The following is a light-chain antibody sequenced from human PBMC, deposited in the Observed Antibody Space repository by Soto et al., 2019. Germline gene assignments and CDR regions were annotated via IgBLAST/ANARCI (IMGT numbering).Light chain of an antibody. J-gene: IGLJ2*01. CDR2: DVS. V-gene: IGLV2-11*01. CDR1: SSDVGGYNY. CDR3: CSYAGSYTPVV. Sequence: QSALTQPRSVSGSPGQSVTISCTGTSSDVGGYNYCSWYQQHPGKAHKLMIYDVSKRPSGVPDRFSGSKSGNTASLTTSGLHAEDEAAYYCCSYAGSYTPVVFGGGTKLTVL.